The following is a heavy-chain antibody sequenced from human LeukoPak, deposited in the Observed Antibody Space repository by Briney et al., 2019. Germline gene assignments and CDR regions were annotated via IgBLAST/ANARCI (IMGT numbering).Heavy chain of an antibody. V-gene: IGHV4-61*01. CDR2: IYYSGST. D-gene: IGHD3-9*01. Sequence: SETLSLTCTVSGGSVSSGSYYWSWIRQPPGKGLEWIGYIYYSGSTNYNPSLKSRVTISVDTSKNQFSLKLSSVTAADTAVYYCATRTVLRYFDWLSPRGSDYWGQGTLVTVSS. J-gene: IGHJ4*02. CDR1: GGSVSSGSYY. CDR3: ATRTVLRYFDWLSPRGSDY.